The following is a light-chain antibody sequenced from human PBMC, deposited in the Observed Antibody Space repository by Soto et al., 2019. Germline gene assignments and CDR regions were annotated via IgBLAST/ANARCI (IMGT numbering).Light chain of an antibody. CDR2: AVS. V-gene: IGKV3-15*01. J-gene: IGKJ1*01. CDR3: QQYNNWPPMWT. CDR1: QSVNYY. Sequence: EIVLTQSPATLSLSPVERATLSCRASQSVNYYLAWYQQKPGQAPRLLIYAVSTRASGIPARFRGSGSGTDFTLTISSLQSEDFAVYYCQQYNNWPPMWTFGQGTKVDIK.